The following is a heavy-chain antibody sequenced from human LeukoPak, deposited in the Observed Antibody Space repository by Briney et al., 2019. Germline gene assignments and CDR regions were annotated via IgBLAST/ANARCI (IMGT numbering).Heavy chain of an antibody. V-gene: IGHV3-30*03. CDR3: AGDSSGYPADY. Sequence: PGGSLRLSCAASGFTFSSYGMHWVRQAPGKGLEWVAVISYDGSKKYYADSVEGRFTISRDNSKNTLYLQMNSLRAEDTAVYYCAGDSSGYPADYWGQGTLVTVSS. D-gene: IGHD3-22*01. J-gene: IGHJ4*02. CDR1: GFTFSSYG. CDR2: ISYDGSKK.